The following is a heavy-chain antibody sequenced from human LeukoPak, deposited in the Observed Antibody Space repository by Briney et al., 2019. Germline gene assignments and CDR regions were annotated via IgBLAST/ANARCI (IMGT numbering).Heavy chain of an antibody. J-gene: IGHJ5*02. CDR2: IYYSGST. Sequence: PSETLSLTCTVSGGSISSSSYYWSWIRQPPGKGLEWIGYIYYSGSTNYNPSLKSRVTISVDTSKNQFSLKLNSVTAADTAVYYCARARGYYGSGSPNWFDPWGQGTLVTVSS. CDR3: ARARGYYGSGSPNWFDP. CDR1: GGSISSSSYY. V-gene: IGHV4-61*01. D-gene: IGHD3-10*01.